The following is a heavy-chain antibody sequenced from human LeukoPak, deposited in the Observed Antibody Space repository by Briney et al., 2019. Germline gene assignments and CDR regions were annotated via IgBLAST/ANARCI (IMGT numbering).Heavy chain of an antibody. Sequence: GGSLRLSCAVSGFTFSNYDMIWLRQAPGKGPEWVTTISASGIHIYYADSAKGRFTISRDNSRNTLELQMNSLRGEDTAVYYCVRMVSGDSWGQGTLVTVTS. CDR3: VRMVSGDS. CDR2: ISASGIHI. J-gene: IGHJ4*02. CDR1: GFTFSNYD. V-gene: IGHV3-23*01. D-gene: IGHD2-8*01.